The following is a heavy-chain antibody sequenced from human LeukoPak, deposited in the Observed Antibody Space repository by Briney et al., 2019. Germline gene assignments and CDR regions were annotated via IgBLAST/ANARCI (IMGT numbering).Heavy chain of an antibody. CDR2: TRYDETTK. CDR3: AKDQTFRGSGHYTYFDY. D-gene: IGHD2-15*01. CDR1: GFTFSSCG. Sequence: SGGSLRLSCAASGFTFSSCGMHWVRQYPGKGLEWVAYTRYDETTKHYIDSVKGRFTISRDNSKNTLYLQMNSLRVEDTAVYYCAKDQTFRGSGHYTYFDYWGQGALVTVSS. J-gene: IGHJ4*02. V-gene: IGHV3-30*02.